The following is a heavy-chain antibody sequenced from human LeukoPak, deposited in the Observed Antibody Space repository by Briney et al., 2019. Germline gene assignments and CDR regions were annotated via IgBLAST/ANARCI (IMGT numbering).Heavy chain of an antibody. J-gene: IGHJ4*02. CDR1: GFTVSSNY. V-gene: IGHV3-53*04. D-gene: IGHD3-22*01. CDR3: AASPKANYDSRANFDY. CDR2: IYSGGST. Sequence: PGGSLRLSCAASGFTVSSNYMSWVRQAPGKGLEWVSVIYSGGSTYYADSVKGRFTISRHNSKNTLYPQMNSLRAEDTAVYYCAASPKANYDSRANFDYWGQGTLVTVSS.